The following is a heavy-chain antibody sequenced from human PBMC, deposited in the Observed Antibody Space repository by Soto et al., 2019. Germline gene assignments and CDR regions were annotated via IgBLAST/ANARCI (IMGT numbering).Heavy chain of an antibody. D-gene: IGHD1-26*01. CDR3: ARRGSGSYYDY. CDR2: ISGSGGST. CDR1: GFTFSSYA. Sequence: EVPLLESGGGLVQPGGSLRLSCAASGFTFSSYAMRWVRQAPGKGLEWVSAISGSGGSTYDADSVKGRFTSSRDNSKNTLYLQMHSLRAADTAVYYWARRGSGSYYDYWGQGTLVTVSS. J-gene: IGHJ4*02. V-gene: IGHV3-23*01.